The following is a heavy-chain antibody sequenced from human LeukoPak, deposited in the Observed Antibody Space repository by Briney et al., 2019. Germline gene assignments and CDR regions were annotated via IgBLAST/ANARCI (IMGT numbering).Heavy chain of an antibody. CDR3: AGVPRRFLEWLLID. J-gene: IGHJ4*02. V-gene: IGHV3-30*02. Sequence: GGSLRLSCAASGFTFSSYGMHWVRQAPGKGLEWVAFIRYDGSNKYYADSVKGRFTISGDNSKNTLYLQMNSLRAEDTAVYYCAGVPRRFLEWLLIDWGQGTLVTVSS. CDR1: GFTFSSYG. CDR2: IRYDGSNK. D-gene: IGHD3-3*01.